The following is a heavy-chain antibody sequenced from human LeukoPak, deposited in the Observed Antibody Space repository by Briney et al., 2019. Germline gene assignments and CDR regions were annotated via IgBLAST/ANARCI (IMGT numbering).Heavy chain of an antibody. D-gene: IGHD4/OR15-4a*01. Sequence: GGSLRLSCAASGFTFINYAMSWVRQAPGKGLEWVSSISGSGSYVYYAESVKGRFTISRDSAKKSLYLQMNSLKAEDTAIYYCTRTNYPDWGQGTLVTVSS. J-gene: IGHJ4*02. CDR1: GFTFINYA. CDR3: TRTNYPD. CDR2: ISGSGSYV. V-gene: IGHV3-21*01.